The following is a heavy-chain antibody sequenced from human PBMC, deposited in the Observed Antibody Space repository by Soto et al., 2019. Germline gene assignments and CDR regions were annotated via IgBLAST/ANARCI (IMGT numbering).Heavy chain of an antibody. D-gene: IGHD6-19*01. CDR2: ISYDGNNK. CDR1: GFPFSAEA. CDR3: ARDYRRGWCLDY. J-gene: IGHJ4*02. Sequence: QVQLVESGGGVVQPGNSLSLSCAGSGFPFSAEAMHWVRQAPGKGLEWVAAISYDGNNKNHADSVKCRFTVSRDNSKNTLYMQIYSLRTEDTAVYYCARDYRRGWCLDYLGQGSLVTVSS. V-gene: IGHV3-30-3*01.